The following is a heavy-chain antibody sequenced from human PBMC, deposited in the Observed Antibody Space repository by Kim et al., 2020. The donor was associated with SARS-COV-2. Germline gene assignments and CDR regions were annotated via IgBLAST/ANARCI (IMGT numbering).Heavy chain of an antibody. Sequence: GGSLRLSCVASGFTFSHFWMSWVRQAPGKGLEWVANINQDGSEKYYVDSVKGQFTISRDNAKNSVYLQMNSLRVEDTAVYYCARDQSGSTEWGQGDLVTV. V-gene: IGHV3-7*01. D-gene: IGHD3-10*01. CDR3: ARDQSGSTE. J-gene: IGHJ4*02. CDR2: INQDGSEK. CDR1: GFTFSHFW.